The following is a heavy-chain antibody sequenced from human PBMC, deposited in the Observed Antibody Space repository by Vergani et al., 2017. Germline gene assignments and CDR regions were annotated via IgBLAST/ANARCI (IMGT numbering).Heavy chain of an antibody. J-gene: IGHJ6*02. CDR3: ASGGDYYYYGMDV. Sequence: EVQLVESGGGLVQPGGSLRLSCAASGFTFSSYWMSWVRQAPGKGLEWVANIKQDGSEKYYVDSVKGRFTISRDNAKNSLYLQMNSLRAEDTAVYYCASGGDYYYYGMDVWGQGTTVTVSS. CDR1: GFTFSSYW. CDR2: IKQDGSEK. V-gene: IGHV3-7*03. D-gene: IGHD3-10*01.